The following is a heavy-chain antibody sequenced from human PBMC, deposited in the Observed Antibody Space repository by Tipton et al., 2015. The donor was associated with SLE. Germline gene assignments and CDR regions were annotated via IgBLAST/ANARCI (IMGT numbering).Heavy chain of an antibody. CDR2: FHHKGSS. CDR3: ARDTDRGSSAYAGAFDF. J-gene: IGHJ3*01. CDR1: RGSISRYH. Sequence: TLSLTCTVSRGSISRYHWGWLRQSPGRGLEWIGSFHHKGSSYYSPSLGSRVTISGDTSRNQFSLTLSSVTAADTAVYYCARDTDRGSSAYAGAFDFWGQGTVVTVSS. D-gene: IGHD3-22*01. V-gene: IGHV4-38-2*02.